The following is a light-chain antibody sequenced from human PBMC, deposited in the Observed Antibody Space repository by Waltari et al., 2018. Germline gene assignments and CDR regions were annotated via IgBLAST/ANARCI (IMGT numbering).Light chain of an antibody. CDR2: GAS. CDR3: QQYNNWPPLFT. Sequence: EIVMTQSPATLSVSPGDRATLSCRASQSISNNLAWYQQKPGQAPRLLIYGASPRATGIPARFSGNRSGTEFTLTISSLQSEDFAVYYCQQYNNWPPLFTFGPGTKVDMK. CDR1: QSISNN. J-gene: IGKJ3*01. V-gene: IGKV3D-15*01.